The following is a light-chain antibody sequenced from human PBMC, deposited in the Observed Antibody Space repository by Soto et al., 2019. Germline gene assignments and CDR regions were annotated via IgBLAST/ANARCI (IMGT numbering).Light chain of an antibody. Sequence: EIVMTQSPATLSVPPGERATLSCRASQSVSSNLAWYQQKPGQAPRLLIYGASTRATAIPARFSGSGSGTEFTLTISSLQSEDFAVYYCQQRSNWPPSITFGQGTRLEIK. V-gene: IGKV3-15*01. CDR1: QSVSSN. CDR2: GAS. J-gene: IGKJ5*01. CDR3: QQRSNWPPSIT.